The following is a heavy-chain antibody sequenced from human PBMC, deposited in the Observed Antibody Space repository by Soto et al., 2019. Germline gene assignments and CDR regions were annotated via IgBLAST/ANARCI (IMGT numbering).Heavy chain of an antibody. CDR3: AREECIKSGSYCRDY. D-gene: IGHD1-26*01. CDR1: GGTFSSYA. CDR2: IIPIFGTA. V-gene: IGHV1-69*01. J-gene: IGHJ4*02. Sequence: QVQLVQSGAEVKKPGSSVKVSCKASGGTFSSYAISWVRQAPGQGLEWMGGIIPIFGTANYAQKLQGRVSITGDESTSTAYMELSSLRSEDTAVYYCAREECIKSGSYCRDYWGQGTLVTVSS.